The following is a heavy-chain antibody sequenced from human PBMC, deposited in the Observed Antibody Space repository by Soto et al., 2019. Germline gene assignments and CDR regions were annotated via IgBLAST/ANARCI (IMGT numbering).Heavy chain of an antibody. CDR2: IYYSGST. J-gene: IGHJ6*03. D-gene: IGHD2-2*01. CDR1: GCSISSYY. V-gene: IGHV4-59*01. Sequence: SETLSLTCTVSGCSISSYYWSWIRQPPGKGLEWIGYIYYSGSTNYNPSLKSRVTISVDTSKNQFSLKLSSVTAADTAVYYCAREGIVVVPAEADYYYYYMDVWGKGTTVTVSS. CDR3: AREGIVVVPAEADYYYYYMDV.